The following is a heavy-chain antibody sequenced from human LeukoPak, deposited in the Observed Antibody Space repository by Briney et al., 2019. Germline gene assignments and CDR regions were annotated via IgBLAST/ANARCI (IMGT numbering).Heavy chain of an antibody. V-gene: IGHV3-33*06. CDR2: IWYDGSNK. Sequence: PGRSLRLSCAASGFTFSSYGMHWVRQAPGKGLEWVAVIWYDGSNKYYADSVKGRFTISRDNSENTLYLQMNSLRAEDTAVYYCAKGGGDDTYFDYWGQGTLVTVSS. D-gene: IGHD2-21*02. CDR1: GFTFSSYG. CDR3: AKGGGDDTYFDY. J-gene: IGHJ4*02.